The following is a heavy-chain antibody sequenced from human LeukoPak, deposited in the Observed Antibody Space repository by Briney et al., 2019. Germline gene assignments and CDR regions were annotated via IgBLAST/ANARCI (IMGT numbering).Heavy chain of an antibody. CDR3: ARDRRATIRNQYLGNFDY. CDR1: GYTFTSYY. CDR2: INPSGGST. J-gene: IGHJ4*02. Sequence: ASVKVSCKASGYTFTSYYRHWVRQAPGQGLEWMGVINPSGGSTSYAHKFQGRVTMTRDTSTSTVYMELSGLRSEDTAVYYCARDRRATIRNQYLGNFDYWGQGTLVTVSS. D-gene: IGHD5-24*01. V-gene: IGHV1-46*01.